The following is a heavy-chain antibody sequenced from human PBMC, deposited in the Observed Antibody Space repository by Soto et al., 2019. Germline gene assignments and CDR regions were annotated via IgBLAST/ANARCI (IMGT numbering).Heavy chain of an antibody. CDR1: GYSFNTYW. CDR2: IYPGDSDT. J-gene: IGHJ4*02. Sequence: GESLKISCKGSGYSFNTYWIGWVRQMPGKGLEWMGIIYPGDSDTRYSPSFQGQVTISADKSINTAYLQWNSLKASDTAMYYCARRYDFAYWGQGTQVTVSS. CDR3: ARRYDFAY. D-gene: IGHD3-16*01. V-gene: IGHV5-51*01.